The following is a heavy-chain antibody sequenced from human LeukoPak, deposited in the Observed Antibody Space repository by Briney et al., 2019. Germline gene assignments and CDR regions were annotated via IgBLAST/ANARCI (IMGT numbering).Heavy chain of an antibody. CDR3: ARDPTRKDYYDSASDY. CDR1: GFTFSSYA. V-gene: IGHV3-30-3*01. J-gene: IGHJ4*02. D-gene: IGHD3-22*01. Sequence: GGSPRLSCAASGFTFSSYAMHWVRQAPGKGLEWVAVISYDGSNKYYADSVKGRFTISRDNSKNTLYLQMNSLRAEDTAVYYCARDPTRKDYYDSASDYWGQGTLVTVSS. CDR2: ISYDGSNK.